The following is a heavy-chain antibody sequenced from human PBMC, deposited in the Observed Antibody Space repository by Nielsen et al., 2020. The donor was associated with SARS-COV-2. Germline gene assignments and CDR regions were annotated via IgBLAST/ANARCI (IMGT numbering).Heavy chain of an antibody. Sequence: SETLSLTCTVSGASMSSGDYHWSWVRQTPGKGLEWLAFISHSGITYYNPSLKSRVIISQDTSKHQFYLKVPSVTAADTAVYFCARVLHGPRGHMDVWGLGPTVTVSS. CDR2: ISHSGIT. V-gene: IGHV4-30-4*01. CDR1: GASMSSGDYH. CDR3: ARVLHGPRGHMDV. J-gene: IGHJ6*02. D-gene: IGHD3-10*01.